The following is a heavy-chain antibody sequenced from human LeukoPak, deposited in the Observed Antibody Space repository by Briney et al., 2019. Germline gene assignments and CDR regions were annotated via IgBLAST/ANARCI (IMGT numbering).Heavy chain of an antibody. J-gene: IGHJ3*02. V-gene: IGHV1-2*06. D-gene: IGHD3-22*01. Sequence: ASVKVSCKASGYTFTGYYMHWGRQAPGQGLEWMGRINPNSGGTNYAQKFQGRVTMTRDTSISTAYMELSRLRSDDTAVYYCARVLILLHYDSIGGDAFDIWGEGTMVTVSS. CDR3: ARVLILLHYDSIGGDAFDI. CDR1: GYTFTGYY. CDR2: INPNSGGT.